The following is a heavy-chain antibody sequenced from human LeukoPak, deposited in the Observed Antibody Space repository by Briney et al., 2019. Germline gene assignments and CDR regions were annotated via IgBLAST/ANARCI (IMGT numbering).Heavy chain of an antibody. J-gene: IGHJ4*02. CDR1: GFTFSSYS. V-gene: IGHV3-21*01. CDR2: ISGSSVYI. Sequence: GGSLRFSCAASGFTFSSYSMNWVRQAPGKGLEWVSSISGSSVYIYYADSVQGRFTISRDNAKKSLFLQMNSLRAEDTAVYYCVRAMEMTTIGPGYWGQGTLVTVSS. D-gene: IGHD5-24*01. CDR3: VRAMEMTTIGPGY.